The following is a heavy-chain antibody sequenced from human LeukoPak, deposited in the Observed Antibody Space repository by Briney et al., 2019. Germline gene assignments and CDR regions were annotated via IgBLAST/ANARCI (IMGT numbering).Heavy chain of an antibody. J-gene: IGHJ4*02. CDR2: IHFSGSP. CDR3: TRLLHDSRGYYYFDY. CDR1: GGSIISSSYY. Sequence: PSETLSLTCTVSGGSIISSSYYWGWIRQPPEKGLEWIGSIHFSGSPYHNPSLKSRVTMSVDTSKNQVSLKLSSMTAADTAVYFCTRLLHDSRGYYYFDYWGQGTLATVSS. D-gene: IGHD3-22*01. V-gene: IGHV4-39*01.